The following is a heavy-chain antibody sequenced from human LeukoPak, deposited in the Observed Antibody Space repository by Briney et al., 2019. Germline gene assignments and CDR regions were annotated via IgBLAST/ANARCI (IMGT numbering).Heavy chain of an antibody. Sequence: ASVKVSCKASGYTFTSYGISWVRPAPGQGLEWMGWISAYNGNTNYAQKLQGRVTMTTDTSTSTAYMELRSLRSDDTAVYYCARDNYDILTGYYTYYYYYYMDVWGKGTTVTISS. V-gene: IGHV1-18*01. CDR1: GYTFTSYG. D-gene: IGHD3-9*01. CDR3: ARDNYDILTGYYTYYYYYYMDV. CDR2: ISAYNGNT. J-gene: IGHJ6*03.